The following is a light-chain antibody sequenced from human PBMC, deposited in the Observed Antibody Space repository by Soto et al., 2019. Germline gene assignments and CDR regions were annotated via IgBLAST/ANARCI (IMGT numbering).Light chain of an antibody. CDR3: SLFTSSSTWV. V-gene: IGLV2-14*01. Sequence: QSALTQPASVSGSPGQSITISCTGTSSDVGGYNYVSWYQQHPGKAPKLMIYDVSNRPSGVSNRFSGSKSGNTSSLTISGIQAEDEADYYCSLFTSSSTWVFGGWTLLTV. CDR2: DVS. CDR1: SSDVGGYNY. J-gene: IGLJ2*01.